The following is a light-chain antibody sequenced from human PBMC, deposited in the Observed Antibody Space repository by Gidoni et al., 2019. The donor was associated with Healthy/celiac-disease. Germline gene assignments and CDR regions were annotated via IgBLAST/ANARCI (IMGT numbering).Light chain of an antibody. CDR3: EQSSNWPPT. Sequence: IALTHSPATLSLSPEERATLSCRASQSCSSYLAWYQQKPRQAHRLLIYDASNRATGIPARFSGSGSGTDFTLTISSLEPEDFAVYYCEQSSNWPPTFGGGTKVEIK. J-gene: IGKJ4*01. CDR1: QSCSSY. V-gene: IGKV3-11*01. CDR2: DAS.